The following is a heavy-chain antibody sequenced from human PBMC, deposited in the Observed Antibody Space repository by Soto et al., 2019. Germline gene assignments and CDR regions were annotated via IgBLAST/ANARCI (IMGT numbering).Heavy chain of an antibody. J-gene: IGHJ6*02. CDR2: ISYGGSHK. D-gene: IGHD6-19*01. CDR1: GFTFSSYG. Sequence: QVQLVESGGGVVQPGRSLRLSCAASGFTFSSYGRHWVRQAPGTGLEWVAVISYGGSHKQYADSVKGRFTISRDDSKNTLYLQMDSLRVEDTAVYYCANSPRRSGRYEKGMDVRGQGTKVTVSS. CDR3: ANSPRRSGRYEKGMDV. V-gene: IGHV3-30*18.